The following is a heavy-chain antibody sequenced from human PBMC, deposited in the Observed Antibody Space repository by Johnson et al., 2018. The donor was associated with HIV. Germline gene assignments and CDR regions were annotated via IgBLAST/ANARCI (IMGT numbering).Heavy chain of an antibody. D-gene: IGHD6-6*01. Sequence: VQLVESGGGLVKPGGSLRLSCAASGFTFDDYAMHWVRQAPGKGLEWVSGISWNSGSIGYADSVKGRFTISRDNAKNSLYLQMNSLRAEDTALYYCAKDTGIAARPGPYAFDIWGQGTMVTVSS. V-gene: IGHV3-9*01. J-gene: IGHJ3*02. CDR1: GFTFDDYA. CDR2: ISWNSGSI. CDR3: AKDTGIAARPGPYAFDI.